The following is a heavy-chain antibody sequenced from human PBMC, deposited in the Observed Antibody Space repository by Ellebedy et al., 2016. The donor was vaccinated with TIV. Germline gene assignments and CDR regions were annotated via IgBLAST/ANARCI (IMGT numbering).Heavy chain of an antibody. J-gene: IGHJ5*02. D-gene: IGHD3-22*01. CDR3: AKGADSTGYNWFDP. V-gene: IGHV3-9*01. Sequence: SLKISCAASGFIFDDYAMHWVRQVPGKGLEWVSGIRWNSGTIGYADSVKGRFTISRDNAKSSLYLQMNSLKAEDSALYSCAKGADSTGYNWFDPCGPGTVVTVSA. CDR1: GFIFDDYA. CDR2: IRWNSGTI.